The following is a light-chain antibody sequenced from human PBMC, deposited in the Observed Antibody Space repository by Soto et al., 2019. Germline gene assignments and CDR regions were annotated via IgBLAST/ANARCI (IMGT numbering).Light chain of an antibody. J-gene: IGKJ2*01. CDR2: GAS. CDR3: QQYYHWPPRYT. Sequence: DIVMTQSPATLSVSPGDTVTLSCTASQSISHSLAWYQQMPGQPPKLLIYGASTRAAGVPARFSASGSETDFTLSIYNLRSEDFGVYYCQQYYHWPPRYTFGQGTKLEIK. CDR1: QSISHS. V-gene: IGKV3-15*01.